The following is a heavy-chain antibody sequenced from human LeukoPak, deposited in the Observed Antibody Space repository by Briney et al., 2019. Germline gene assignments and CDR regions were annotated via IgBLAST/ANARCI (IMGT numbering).Heavy chain of an antibody. CDR2: ISGSGGST. CDR3: AKGYSSGWSGFSAFDY. CDR1: GFTFSSYA. V-gene: IGHV3-23*01. J-gene: IGHJ4*02. D-gene: IGHD6-19*01. Sequence: GGSLRLSCAASGFTFSSYAMSWVRQAPGKGLEWVSAISGSGGSTYYADSVKGRFTLSRDNSKNMLYLQMNCLRAEDTAVCYCAKGYSSGWSGFSAFDYWGQGTLVTVSS.